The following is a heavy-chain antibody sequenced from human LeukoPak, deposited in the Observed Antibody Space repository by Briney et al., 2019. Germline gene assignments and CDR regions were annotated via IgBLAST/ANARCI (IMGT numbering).Heavy chain of an antibody. CDR1: GGPFSSAA. V-gene: IGHV1-69*04. CDR2: IIPILGIA. CDR3: ARIGGDNNYFDY. Sequence: SVKVSCKPSGGPFSSAALSWVRQAPGQGLEWMGRIIPILGIANYAQKFQGRVTITADKSTSTAYMELSSLRSEDTAVYYCARIGGDNNYFDYWGQGTLVTVSS. J-gene: IGHJ4*02. D-gene: IGHD2-21*02.